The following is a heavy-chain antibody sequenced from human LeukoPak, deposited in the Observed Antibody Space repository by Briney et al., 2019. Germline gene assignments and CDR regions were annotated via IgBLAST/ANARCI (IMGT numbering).Heavy chain of an antibody. J-gene: IGHJ6*03. CDR3: ARVAGYYYDSSGTFYYYYYMDV. CDR1: GGSISSYY. V-gene: IGHV4-4*07. CDR2: IYTSGST. Sequence: SETLSLTCTVSGGSISSYYWSWIRQLAGKGLEWIGRIYTSGSTNYNPSLKSRVTMSVDTSKNQFSLKLSSVTAADTAVYYCARVAGYYYDSSGTFYYYYYMDVWGKGTTVTISS. D-gene: IGHD3-22*01.